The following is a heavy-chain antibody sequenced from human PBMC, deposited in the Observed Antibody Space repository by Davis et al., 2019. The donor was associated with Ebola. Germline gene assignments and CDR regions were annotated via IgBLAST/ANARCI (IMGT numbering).Heavy chain of an antibody. J-gene: IGHJ4*02. CDR3: ARGLYTGYFDY. Sequence: SETLSLTCTVSGGSISSSSYYWGWIRQPPGKELEWIGEINHSGSTNYNPSLKGRVTISLDASKNQFSLKLTSVTAADTAVYYCARGLYTGYFDYWGQGTLVTVSS. CDR2: INHSGST. CDR1: GGSISSSSYY. D-gene: IGHD4-11*01. V-gene: IGHV4-39*07.